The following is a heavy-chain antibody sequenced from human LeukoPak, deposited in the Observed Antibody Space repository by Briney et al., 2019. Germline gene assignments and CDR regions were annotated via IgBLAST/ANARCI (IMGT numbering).Heavy chain of an antibody. D-gene: IGHD4-11*01. CDR3: ARSDYSNYGWFDP. CDR1: GGSISSYY. Sequence: SETLSLTCTVSGGSISSYYWSWIRQPPGKGLDWIGYIYYSGSTNYNPSLKSRVTISVDTSKNQFSLKLSSVTAADTAVYYCARSDYSNYGWFDPWGQGTLVTVSS. CDR2: IYYSGST. V-gene: IGHV4-59*01. J-gene: IGHJ5*02.